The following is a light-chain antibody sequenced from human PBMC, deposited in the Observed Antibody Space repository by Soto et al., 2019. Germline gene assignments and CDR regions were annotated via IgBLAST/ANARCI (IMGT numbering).Light chain of an antibody. CDR1: SSNIGNNS. J-gene: IGLJ3*02. CDR3: GTWDSSLSAGV. V-gene: IGLV1-51*01. CDR2: DDN. Sequence: QSVLTQPPSVSAAPGQKVTIPCSGSSSNIGNNSVSWYQQLPGTAPKLVTYDDNKRPTGIPDRFSGSKSGTSATLGITGLQTGDEADYYCGTWDSSLSAGVFGGGTKLTVL.